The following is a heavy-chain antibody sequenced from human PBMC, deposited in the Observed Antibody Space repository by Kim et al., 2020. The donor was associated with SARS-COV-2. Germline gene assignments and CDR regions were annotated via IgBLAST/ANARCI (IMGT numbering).Heavy chain of an antibody. V-gene: IGHV3-23*01. CDR3: AKQNYGENSFDY. Sequence: YYADSVKCRFTISRDNSKNALYLQMNSLRAEDTAVYYCAKQNYGENSFDYWGQGTLVTVSS. D-gene: IGHD4-17*01. J-gene: IGHJ4*02.